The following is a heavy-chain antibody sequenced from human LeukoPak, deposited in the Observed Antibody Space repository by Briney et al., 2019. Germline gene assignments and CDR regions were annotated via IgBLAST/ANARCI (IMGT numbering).Heavy chain of an antibody. V-gene: IGHV4-34*01. CDR1: GESFSGYY. Sequence: SETLSLTCAVYGESFSGYYWSWIRQSPGKGLEWIGEINHSGSTNYNPSLKSRVTISVDTSKNQFSLKLSSVTAADTAVYYCARHLGWQQLHGYYYYMDVWGKGTTVTISS. D-gene: IGHD5-24*01. J-gene: IGHJ6*03. CDR2: INHSGST. CDR3: ARHLGWQQLHGYYYYMDV.